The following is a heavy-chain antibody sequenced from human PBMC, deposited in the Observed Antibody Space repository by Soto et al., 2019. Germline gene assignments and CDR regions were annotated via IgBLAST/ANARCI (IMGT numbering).Heavy chain of an antibody. J-gene: IGHJ6*02. V-gene: IGHV4-39*07. CDR2: IYYSGST. CDR3: AREAGSNYYYFYALDV. Sequence: SETLSLTCTVSGGSISSSSYYWGWIRQPPGKGLEWIGSIYYSGSTYYNPSLKSRVTISVDTSTNQFSLKLSSVTASDTAVYYCAREAGSNYYYFYALDVWGQGTTVT. D-gene: IGHD4-4*01. CDR1: GGSISSSSYY.